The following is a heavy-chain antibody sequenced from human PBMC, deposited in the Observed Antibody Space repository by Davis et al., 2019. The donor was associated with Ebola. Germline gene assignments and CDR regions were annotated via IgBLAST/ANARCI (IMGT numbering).Heavy chain of an antibody. CDR1: GYRFSSYW. CDR2: IDPSDSHI. V-gene: IGHV5-10-1*01. J-gene: IGHJ6*04. Sequence: GESLKISCKGSGYRFSSYWISWVRQMPGKGLEWIGIIDPSDSHIRYSPSFQGHVTISVDKSISTAYLQWSSLKASDTAIYHCARQPSDYYGMDVWGKGTTVTVSS. CDR3: ARQPSDYYGMDV.